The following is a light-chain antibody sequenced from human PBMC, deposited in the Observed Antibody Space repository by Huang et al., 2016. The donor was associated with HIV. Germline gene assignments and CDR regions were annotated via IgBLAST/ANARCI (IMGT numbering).Light chain of an antibody. Sequence: EIVLTQSTATLSLSPGERATLSCRASQSVNTFLAWYQQKPGQAPRLRIYDAANRATGIPARFSGSGSGTDFTLTISSLEPEDFAVYYCQQRSNRPLTFGGGTKVEIK. V-gene: IGKV3-11*01. CDR2: DAA. J-gene: IGKJ4*01. CDR3: QQRSNRPLT. CDR1: QSVNTF.